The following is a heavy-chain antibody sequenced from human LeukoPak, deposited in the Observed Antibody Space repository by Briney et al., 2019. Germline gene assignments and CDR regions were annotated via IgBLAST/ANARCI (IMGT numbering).Heavy chain of an antibody. Sequence: PSETLSLTCAVYGGSFSGYYWSWIRQPPGKGLEWIGEINHSGSTNYNPSLKSRVTISVDTSKNQFSLKLSSVTAADTAVYYCASPLSGPYYYYMDVWGKGTTVTVSS. CDR2: INHSGST. CDR1: GGSFSGYY. D-gene: IGHD3-10*01. J-gene: IGHJ6*03. CDR3: ASPLSGPYYYYMDV. V-gene: IGHV4-34*01.